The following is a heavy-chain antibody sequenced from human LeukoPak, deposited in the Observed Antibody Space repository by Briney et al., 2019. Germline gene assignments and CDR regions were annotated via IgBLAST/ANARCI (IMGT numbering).Heavy chain of an antibody. CDR1: GFTFSSYG. D-gene: IGHD6-19*01. CDR2: ISYGGSNK. CDR3: AKLAVAGTDY. V-gene: IGHV3-30*18. J-gene: IGHJ4*02. Sequence: GGSLRLSCAASGFTFSSYGMHWVRQAPGKGLEWVAVISYGGSNKYYADSVKGRFTISRDNSKNTLYLQMNSLRAEDTAVYYCAKLAVAGTDYWGQGTLVTVSS.